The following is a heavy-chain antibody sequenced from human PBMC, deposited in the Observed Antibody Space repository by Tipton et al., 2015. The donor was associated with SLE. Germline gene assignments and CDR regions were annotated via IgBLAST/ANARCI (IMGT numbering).Heavy chain of an antibody. D-gene: IGHD3-10*01. V-gene: IGHV4-59*01. CDR1: GGSISHFY. CDR2: IYYSGTT. Sequence: TLSLTCSVSGGSISHFYWSWIRQPPGKGLEWIAYIYYSGTTNYNPSLKSRVSISVDTSKNHSSLNLYSVTAADTAVYYCARGSRGVGFDVWGHGTTVIVSS. CDR3: ARGSRGVGFDV. J-gene: IGHJ6*02.